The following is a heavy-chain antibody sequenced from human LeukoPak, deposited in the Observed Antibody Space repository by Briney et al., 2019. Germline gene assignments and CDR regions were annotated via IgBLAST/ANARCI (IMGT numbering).Heavy chain of an antibody. CDR1: GGSISSGDYY. Sequence: SETLSLTCTVSGGSISSGDYYWSWIRQPPGKGLEWIGYIYYSGSTYYNPSLKSRVTISVDTSKNQFSLKLSSVTAADTAVYYCARARIYCSGGSCYPFEYYYYGMDVWGQGATVTVSS. V-gene: IGHV4-30-4*01. CDR2: IYYSGST. D-gene: IGHD2-15*01. J-gene: IGHJ6*02. CDR3: ARARIYCSGGSCYPFEYYYYGMDV.